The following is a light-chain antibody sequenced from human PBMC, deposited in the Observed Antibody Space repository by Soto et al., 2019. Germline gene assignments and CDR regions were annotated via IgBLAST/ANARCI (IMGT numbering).Light chain of an antibody. CDR1: QSISTY. CDR3: KQSFRTPRT. J-gene: IGKJ1*01. CDR2: GAS. V-gene: IGKV1-39*01. Sequence: DIQMTQSPSPLSASVGDRVTITCRASQSISTYLNWYQQKPGKAPKLLIYGASSLQSGVQSRCSGSGSGTDFTLTIRSLQPEDFGTYYCKQSFRTPRTFGQGTKVDIK.